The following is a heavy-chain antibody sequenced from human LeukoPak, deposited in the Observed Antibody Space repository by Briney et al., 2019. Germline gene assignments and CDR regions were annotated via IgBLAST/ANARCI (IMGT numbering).Heavy chain of an antibody. V-gene: IGHV4-34*01. Sequence: SETLSLTCAVYGGSFSGYYWSWIRQPPGEGLEWIGEINHSGSTNYNPSLKSRVTISVDTSKNQFSLKLSSVTAADTAVYYCARNDAPSYGMDVWGQGTTVTVSS. CDR3: ARNDAPSYGMDV. CDR1: GGSFSGYY. J-gene: IGHJ6*02. D-gene: IGHD1-1*01. CDR2: INHSGST.